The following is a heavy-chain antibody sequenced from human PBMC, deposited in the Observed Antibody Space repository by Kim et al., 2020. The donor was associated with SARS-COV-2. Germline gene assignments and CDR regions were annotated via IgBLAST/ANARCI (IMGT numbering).Heavy chain of an antibody. D-gene: IGHD3-3*01. CDR2: VYNNRST. CDR1: GGSIRSYY. V-gene: IGHV4-59*01. Sequence: SETLSLTCAVFGGSIRSYYWNWIRQPPGKGLEWIGYVYNNRSTYYTPSLKGRATISLEMSKSQISLKLKSVTAADTAVYYCVRGGYDFWSGYSDYYFYLDVWGKGTTVTVSS. J-gene: IGHJ6*03. CDR3: VRGGYDFWSGYSDYYFYLDV.